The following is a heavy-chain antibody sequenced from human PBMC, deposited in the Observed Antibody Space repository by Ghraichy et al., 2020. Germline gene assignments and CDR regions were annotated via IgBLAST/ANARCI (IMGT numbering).Heavy chain of an antibody. D-gene: IGHD1-1*01. Sequence: SQTLSLTCTVSGGAIANYFWSWIRQAPGKGLEWIGYIYYSGTTEYNPSLKSRVTISIDTSNTQFSLEVSSLTAADTAVYYCARGWILSTYYYGMDVGGQGTTVTVSS. V-gene: IGHV4-59*12. CDR3: ARGWILSTYYYGMDV. CDR2: IYYSGTT. J-gene: IGHJ6*02. CDR1: GGAIANYF.